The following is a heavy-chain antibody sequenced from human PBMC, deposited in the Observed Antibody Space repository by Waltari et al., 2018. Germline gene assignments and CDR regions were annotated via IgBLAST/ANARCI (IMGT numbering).Heavy chain of an antibody. CDR2: IHRTGSR. CDR1: SGPLSNINL. D-gene: IGHD6-19*01. V-gene: IGHV4-4*02. J-gene: IGHJ4*02. CDR3: ATSSFVAVLDS. Sequence: QVHLQESGPGLVKSSGTLSLTCGVPSGPLSNINLWNWIRQAPGEGLEWLGEIHRTGSRNYNPSLKSRLTMSVDKSNSQVSMKLKSVTAADTAVYYCATSSFVAVLDSWGQGTLVTVSS.